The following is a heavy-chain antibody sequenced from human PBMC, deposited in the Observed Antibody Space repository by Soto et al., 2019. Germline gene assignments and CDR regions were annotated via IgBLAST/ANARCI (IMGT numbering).Heavy chain of an antibody. CDR2: VYPGDSDT. CDR1: GYTFTKFW. D-gene: IGHD1-26*01. CDR3: ARKAGRELIDY. Sequence: PGETLKISCKASGYTFTKFWIGWVRQMPWKGLEWMAIVYPGDSDTRYNPSLQGQVTVSADKSINTAYLQWNRLNASDTAIYYCARKAGRELIDYWGQGSMITVSS. V-gene: IGHV5-51*01. J-gene: IGHJ4*02.